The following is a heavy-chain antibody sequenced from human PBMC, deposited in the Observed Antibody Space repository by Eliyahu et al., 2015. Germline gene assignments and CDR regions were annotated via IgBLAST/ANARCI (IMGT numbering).Heavy chain of an antibody. Sequence: QVQLQESGPGLGKPSQTLSLTCTXXGGSIXSGGYYWXWIRQHPGKGXEWIGYIYYSGSTYYNPXLKSRVTISVDTSKNQFSLKLSSVTAADTAVYYCARGGSSGWVPWGQGTLVTVSS. D-gene: IGHD6-19*01. CDR2: IYYSGST. CDR3: ARGGSSGWVP. V-gene: IGHV4-31*03. CDR1: GGSIXSGGYY. J-gene: IGHJ5*02.